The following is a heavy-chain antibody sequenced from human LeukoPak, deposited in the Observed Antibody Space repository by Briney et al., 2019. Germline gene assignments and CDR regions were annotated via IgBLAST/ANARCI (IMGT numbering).Heavy chain of an antibody. CDR2: IWYDGSNK. V-gene: IGHV3-33*01. Sequence: GGSLRLSCAASGFTFSSYGMHWVRQAPGKGLEWLADIWYDGSNKYYADSVKGRFTISRDNSKNTLYLQMNSLRAEDTAVYYCARVAGIAAAGDFDYWGQGTLVTVSS. D-gene: IGHD6-13*01. J-gene: IGHJ4*02. CDR1: GFTFSSYG. CDR3: ARVAGIAAAGDFDY.